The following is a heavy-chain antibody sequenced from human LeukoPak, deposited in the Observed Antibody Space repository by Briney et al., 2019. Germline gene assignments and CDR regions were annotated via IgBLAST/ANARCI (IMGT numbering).Heavy chain of an antibody. CDR2: INPSGGNT. Sequence: ASVKVSCKASGYTFTSYYMHWVRQAPGQGLEWMGIINPSGGNTSYAQKFQGRVTMTRDTSTSTVYMELSRLRSEDTAVYYCARDSLSGYELNYWGQGTLVTVSS. D-gene: IGHD5-12*01. CDR3: ARDSLSGYELNY. V-gene: IGHV1-46*01. J-gene: IGHJ4*02. CDR1: GYTFTSYY.